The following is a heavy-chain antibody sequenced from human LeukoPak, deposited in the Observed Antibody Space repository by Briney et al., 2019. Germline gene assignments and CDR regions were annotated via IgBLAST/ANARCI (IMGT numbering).Heavy chain of an antibody. D-gene: IGHD2-15*01. Sequence: SVKVSCKASGGTFSSYAISWVRQAPGQGLEWMGGIIPVFGTANYAQKFQGRVTIAADESTSTAYMELSSLRSEDTAVYYCARDRVVGLGIDNAFDIWGHGTMVTVSS. J-gene: IGHJ3*02. CDR2: IIPVFGTA. CDR3: ARDRVVGLGIDNAFDI. CDR1: GGTFSSYA. V-gene: IGHV1-69*13.